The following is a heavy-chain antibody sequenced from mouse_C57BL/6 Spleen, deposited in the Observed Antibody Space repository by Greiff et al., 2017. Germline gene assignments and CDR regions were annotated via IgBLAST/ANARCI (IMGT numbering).Heavy chain of an antibody. Sequence: VQLQQSGAELMKPGASVKLSCKATGYTFTGYWIEWVKQRPGHGLEWIGEILPGSGSTNYNAKFKGKATFTADTSSNTAYMQLSSLTTEDSAIYYCARQGDYAMDYWGQGTSVTVSS. CDR2: ILPGSGST. CDR1: GYTFTGYW. V-gene: IGHV1-9*01. CDR3: ARQGDYAMDY. J-gene: IGHJ4*01.